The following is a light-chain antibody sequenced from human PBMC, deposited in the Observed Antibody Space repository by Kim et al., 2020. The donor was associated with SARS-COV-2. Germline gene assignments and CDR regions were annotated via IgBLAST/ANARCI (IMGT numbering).Light chain of an antibody. J-gene: IGKJ1*01. CDR3: KQGVA. V-gene: IGKV1-8*01. CDR1: QPISTI. Sequence: SLFSASTGNRVAINCRASQPISTILDWYQQSPGKAPNLLIYDASTLQSGVPSRFSGSGYGTDFSLTITYLQSEDLATYYFKQGVAFGQGTKMDIK. CDR2: DAS.